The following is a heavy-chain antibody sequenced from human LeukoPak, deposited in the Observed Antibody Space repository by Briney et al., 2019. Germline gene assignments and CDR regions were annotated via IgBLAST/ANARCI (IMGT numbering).Heavy chain of an antibody. CDR2: ISTSSVI. CDR3: ARDNYHHSSGYYRD. D-gene: IGHD3-22*01. V-gene: IGHV3-48*01. J-gene: IGHJ4*02. CDR1: GFTFSSFN. Sequence: GGSLRLSCAASGFTFSSFNMNWVRQAPGQGLEWVSYISTSSVIYYADSVKGRFTISRDNSKNTLYLQMNSLRAEDTAVYYCARDNYHHSSGYYRDWGQGTLVTVSS.